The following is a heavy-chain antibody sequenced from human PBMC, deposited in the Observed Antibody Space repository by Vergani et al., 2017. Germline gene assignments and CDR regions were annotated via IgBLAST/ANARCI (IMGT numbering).Heavy chain of an antibody. J-gene: IGHJ1*01. CDR3: ATKSCGTPGCQIGYFRE. Sequence: QVHLVESGGGVVQPGRSLRLSCVVSGFTSSYYGMHWVRPAPGTGLEWVAVISSDGTQKYYADYVKGRFTISRDNSKSTLYLQMNSQRTEDTAVYYCATKSCGTPGCQIGYFREWGQGTMVTVSS. CDR1: GFTSSYYG. D-gene: IGHD1-1*01. V-gene: IGHV3-30*03. CDR2: ISSDGTQK.